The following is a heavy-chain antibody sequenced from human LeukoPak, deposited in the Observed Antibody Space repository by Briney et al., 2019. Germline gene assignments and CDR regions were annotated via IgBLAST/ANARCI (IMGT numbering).Heavy chain of an antibody. CDR1: GFTFSSYE. V-gene: IGHV3-7*04. CDR2: IKQDGSEK. Sequence: GGSLRLSCAASGFTFSSYEMNWVRQAPGKGLEWVANIKQDGSEKYYVDSVKGRFTISRDNAQNSLYLQMNSLRAEDTAVYYCARVRGGYCSGGNCYSAFDIWGQGTMVTVSS. J-gene: IGHJ3*02. D-gene: IGHD2-15*01. CDR3: ARVRGGYCSGGNCYSAFDI.